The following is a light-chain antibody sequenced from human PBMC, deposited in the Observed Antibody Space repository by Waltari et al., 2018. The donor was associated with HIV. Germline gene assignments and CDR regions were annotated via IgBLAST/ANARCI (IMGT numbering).Light chain of an antibody. J-gene: IGLJ3*02. Sequence: QSVLTQPPSASGTPGQRVTISCSGNSSNIGRNYVYWYQQPPGTTPRLLIFRNNQSPSGVPDRFSGSKSGTSASLAISGLRSEDEADYFCATWDDSLSALWVFGGGTKLTVL. CDR3: ATWDDSLSALWV. CDR1: SSNIGRNY. V-gene: IGLV1-47*01. CDR2: RNN.